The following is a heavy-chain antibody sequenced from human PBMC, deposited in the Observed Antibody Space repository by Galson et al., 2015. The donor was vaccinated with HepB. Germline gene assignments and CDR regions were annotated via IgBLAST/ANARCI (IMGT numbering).Heavy chain of an antibody. CDR2: ISTSGSYT. Sequence: SLRLSCAASGFTFSDYYMSWIRQAPGKGLEWVSYISTSGSYTDYADSVKGRFTISRDNAKNSLYLQMNSLRAEDTAVYYCARDPAWVRGDYVTADYWGQGTLVTVSS. CDR1: GFTFSDYY. V-gene: IGHV3-11*06. D-gene: IGHD4-17*01. J-gene: IGHJ4*02. CDR3: ARDPAWVRGDYVTADY.